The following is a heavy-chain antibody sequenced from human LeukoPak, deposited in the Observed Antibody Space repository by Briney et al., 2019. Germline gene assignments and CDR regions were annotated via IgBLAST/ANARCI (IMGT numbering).Heavy chain of an antibody. J-gene: IGHJ4*02. Sequence: PGGSLRLSCAASGFTFSGSAMHWVRQASGKGLEWVGRIRSKASSYATAYAASVKGRFTISRDDSKNTAYLQMNSLKTEDTAVYYCTRHFTAAGYWGQGTLVTVSS. CDR1: GFTFSGSA. CDR2: IRSKASSYAT. CDR3: TRHFTAAGY. V-gene: IGHV3-73*01. D-gene: IGHD6-13*01.